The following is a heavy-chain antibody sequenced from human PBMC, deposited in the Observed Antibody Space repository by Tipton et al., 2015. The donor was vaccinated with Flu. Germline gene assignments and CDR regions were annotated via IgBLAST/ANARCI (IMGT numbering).Heavy chain of an antibody. D-gene: IGHD4-11*01. Sequence: QLVQSGAEVKKPGSSVKVSCKASGGTFSSYAISWVRQAPGQGLEWMGRIIPILGIANYAQKFQGRVTITADKSTSTAYMELSSLRSEDTAVYYCAREREGHDSGNLIDYWGQGTLVTVTS. CDR3: AREREGHDSGNLIDY. CDR1: GGTFSSYA. CDR2: IIPILGIA. V-gene: IGHV1-69*09. J-gene: IGHJ4*02.